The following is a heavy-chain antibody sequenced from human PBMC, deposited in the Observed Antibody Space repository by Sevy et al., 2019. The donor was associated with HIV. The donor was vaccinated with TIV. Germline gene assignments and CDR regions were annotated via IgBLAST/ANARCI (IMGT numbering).Heavy chain of an antibody. Sequence: GGSLRLSCAASGFTFSSYAMSWVRQAPGKGLEWVSAISGSGGRTYYADSVKGRFTISRDNSKNTLYLQMNSLRAEDTAVYYCAKDRSEIDAFDIWGQGTMVTVSS. V-gene: IGHV3-23*01. CDR2: ISGSGGRT. CDR1: GFTFSSYA. J-gene: IGHJ3*02. CDR3: AKDRSEIDAFDI.